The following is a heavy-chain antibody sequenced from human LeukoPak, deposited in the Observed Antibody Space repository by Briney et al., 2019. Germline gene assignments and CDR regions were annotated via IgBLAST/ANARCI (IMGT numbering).Heavy chain of an antibody. J-gene: IGHJ3*02. V-gene: IGHV3-23*01. CDR1: GFTFSSYA. CDR3: ARVYYDSSGYEAFDI. D-gene: IGHD3-22*01. CDR2: ISGSGGST. Sequence: SGGSLRLSCAASGFTFSSYAMSWVRQAPGKGLEWVSAISGSGGSTYYADSVKGGFTISRDNSKNTLYLQMNSLRAEDTAVYYCARVYYDSSGYEAFDIWGQGTMVTVSS.